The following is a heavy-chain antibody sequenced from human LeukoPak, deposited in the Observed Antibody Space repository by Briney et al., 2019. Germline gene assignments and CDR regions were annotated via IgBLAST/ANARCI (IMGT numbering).Heavy chain of an antibody. CDR3: ARVVYYDYVWGSYRYNWFDP. D-gene: IGHD3-16*02. Sequence: SETLSLTCTVSGGSISSSSYYWGWIRQPPGKGLEWIGSIYYSGSTYYNPSLESRVTISVDTSKNQFSLKLSSVTAADTAVYYCARVVYYDYVWGSYRYNWFDPWGQGTLVTVSS. CDR2: IYYSGST. V-gene: IGHV4-39*07. CDR1: GGSISSSSYY. J-gene: IGHJ5*02.